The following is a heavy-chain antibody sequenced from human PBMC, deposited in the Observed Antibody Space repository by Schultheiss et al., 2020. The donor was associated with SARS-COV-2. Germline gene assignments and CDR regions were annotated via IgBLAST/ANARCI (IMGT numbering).Heavy chain of an antibody. CDR3: ARGNGSGWTRYYYYYYGMDV. V-gene: IGHV3-21*01. Sequence: GESLKISCAASGYTFSSDSMTWVRQAPGKGLEWVSSISSSSSYIYYADSVKGRFTISRDNSKNTLYLQMNSLRAEDTAVYYCARGNGSGWTRYYYYYYGMDVWGQGTTVTVSS. J-gene: IGHJ6*02. D-gene: IGHD6-19*01. CDR2: ISSSSSYI. CDR1: GYTFSSDS.